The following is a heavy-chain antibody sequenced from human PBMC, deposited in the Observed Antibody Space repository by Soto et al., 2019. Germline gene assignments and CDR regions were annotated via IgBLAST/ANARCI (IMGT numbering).Heavy chain of an antibody. CDR3: ARGGTYCSGTSCSYSYYMDG. Sequence: LRLSCAASGFTFSGYWMHWVRQAPGKGLVWVSRINSDGSGTTYADSVKGRFTISRDNAKNTLYLQMNSLRAEDTAVYYCARGGTYCSGTSCSYSYYMDGWGKGPTLTVAS. V-gene: IGHV3-74*01. J-gene: IGHJ6*03. D-gene: IGHD2-2*01. CDR1: GFTFSGYW. CDR2: INSDGSGT.